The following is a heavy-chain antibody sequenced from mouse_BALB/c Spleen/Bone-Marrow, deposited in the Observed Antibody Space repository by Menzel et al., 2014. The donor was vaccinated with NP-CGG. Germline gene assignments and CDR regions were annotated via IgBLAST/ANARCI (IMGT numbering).Heavy chain of an antibody. CDR3: ARLNYYGNLFV. CDR2: INPHSSTI. J-gene: IGHJ1*01. CDR1: GFDFSRYW. Sequence: VQLQQSGGGLVQPGGYLKLSCAASGFDFSRYWMSWVRQAPGKGLEWIGEINPHSSTINYTPSLKDKFIISRGNAKNTLYLQMSKVRSEDTALYYCARLNYYGNLFVWGAGTTVTVSS. D-gene: IGHD1-1*01. V-gene: IGHV4-1*02.